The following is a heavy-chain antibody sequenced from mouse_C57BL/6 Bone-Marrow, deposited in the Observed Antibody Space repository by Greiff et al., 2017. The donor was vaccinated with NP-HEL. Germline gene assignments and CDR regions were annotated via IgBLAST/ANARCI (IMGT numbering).Heavy chain of an antibody. CDR1: GYTFTSYW. D-gene: IGHD1-1*01. V-gene: IGHV1-53*01. J-gene: IGHJ3*01. CDR3: ARGGNYETWFAY. Sequence: QVQLKQPGTELVKPGASVKLSCKASGYTFTSYWMHWVKQRPGQGLEWIGNINPSNGGTNYNEKFKSKATLTVDKSSSTAYMQLSSLTSEDSAVYYCARGGNYETWFAYWGQGTLVTVSA. CDR2: INPSNGGT.